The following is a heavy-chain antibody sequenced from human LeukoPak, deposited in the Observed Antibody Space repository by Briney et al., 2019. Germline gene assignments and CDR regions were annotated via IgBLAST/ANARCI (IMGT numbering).Heavy chain of an antibody. D-gene: IGHD5-18*01. Sequence: PSETLSLTCTVSGGSISSGDYYWSWIRQPPGKGLEWIGYIYYSGSTYYNPSLKSRATISVDTSKNQFSLKLSSVTAADTAVYYCARESGCSYGLDYWGQGTLVTVSS. V-gene: IGHV4-30-4*01. J-gene: IGHJ4*02. CDR3: ARESGCSYGLDY. CDR1: GGSISSGDYY. CDR2: IYYSGST.